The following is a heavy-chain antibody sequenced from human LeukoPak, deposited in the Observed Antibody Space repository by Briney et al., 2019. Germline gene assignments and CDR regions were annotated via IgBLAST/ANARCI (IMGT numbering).Heavy chain of an antibody. CDR2: IYSNEHT. Sequence: SETLSLTCSGSGDSITSFDWSWVRQPAGKGLEWIGRIYSNEHTYSNPSLRGRVTISVDKSRNLVSLRLSSVAAADTGVYYCARDRGIGIVESRVAFDLWGQGTMVTVSS. D-gene: IGHD3-22*01. CDR3: ARDRGIGIVESRVAFDL. CDR1: GDSITSFD. V-gene: IGHV4-4*07. J-gene: IGHJ3*01.